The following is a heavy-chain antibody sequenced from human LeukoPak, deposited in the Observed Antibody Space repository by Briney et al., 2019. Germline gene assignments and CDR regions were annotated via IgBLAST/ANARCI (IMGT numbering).Heavy chain of an antibody. J-gene: IGHJ4*02. CDR2: IKQDGSEK. CDR1: GFTFSSYW. Sequence: GGSLRLSCAASGFTFSSYWMSWVRQAPGKGLEWVANIKQDGSEKYYVDSVKGRFTISRDNAKNSVFLQMDSLRVEDTAVYYCARGRDASYWGQGTQVAVSS. D-gene: IGHD2-2*01. V-gene: IGHV3-7*01. CDR3: ARGRDASY.